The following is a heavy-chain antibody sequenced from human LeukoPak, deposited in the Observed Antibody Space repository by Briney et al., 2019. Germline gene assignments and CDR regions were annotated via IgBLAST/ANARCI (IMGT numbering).Heavy chain of an antibody. J-gene: IGHJ4*02. V-gene: IGHV3-23*01. D-gene: IGHD2-21*01. CDR3: ARDFFPVVDSTWYEIGY. CDR2: ISSSGGST. Sequence: GGSLRLSCVASGFTFSSYAMSWVRQAPGKGLEWVSGISSSGGSTHYADSVKGRFTVSRDNSRSTLYLQMDSLRSEDTAVYYCARDFFPVVDSTWYEIGYWGQGTLVTVSS. CDR1: GFTFSSYA.